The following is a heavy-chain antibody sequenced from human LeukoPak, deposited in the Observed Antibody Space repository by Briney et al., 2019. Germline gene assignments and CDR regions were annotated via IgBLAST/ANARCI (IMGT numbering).Heavy chain of an antibody. D-gene: IGHD2-15*01. J-gene: IGHJ4*02. Sequence: PGGSLTLSCAASGFTFSSNARSWVRQAQGQGLEWVSASSGSGGSTYHADSVKGRFTISRDNSKDTLFLQMDSLRAEDTAVYYCAKIRSEVVVAATNYWGQGTLVSVSS. CDR1: GFTFSSNA. CDR3: AKIRSEVVVAATNY. CDR2: SSGSGGST. V-gene: IGHV3-23*01.